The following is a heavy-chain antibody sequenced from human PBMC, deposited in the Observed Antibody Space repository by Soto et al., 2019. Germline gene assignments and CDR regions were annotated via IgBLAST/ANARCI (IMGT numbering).Heavy chain of an antibody. V-gene: IGHV3-49*01. CDR1: GFTFGDYA. J-gene: IGHJ4*02. D-gene: IGHD6-6*01. CDR3: ARRKYLDY. CDR2: IRSNTYGGTT. Sequence: GGSLRLSCTTSGFTFGDYAMSWFRQAPGKGLEWIGYIRSNTYGGTTEYTASVKGRFTISRDDSKRVAHLQMNSLETEDTAVYFCARRKYLDYWGQGTLVTVSS.